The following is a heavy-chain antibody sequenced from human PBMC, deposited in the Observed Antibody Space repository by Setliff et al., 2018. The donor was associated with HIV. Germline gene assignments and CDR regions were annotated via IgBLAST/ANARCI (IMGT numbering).Heavy chain of an antibody. CDR1: GGSFSGHY. V-gene: IGHV4-34*01. D-gene: IGHD1-26*01. CDR3: ATSNSWSCRLNY. J-gene: IGHJ4*02. CDR2: MSHSGGA. Sequence: ETLSLTCAVYGGSFSGHYWSWVRQVPGKGLEWIGEMSHSGGANYNPSLKSRVSISVDTSKRQFSLKMTSVTAADTAIYYCATSNSWSCRLNYWGQGTVVTVSS.